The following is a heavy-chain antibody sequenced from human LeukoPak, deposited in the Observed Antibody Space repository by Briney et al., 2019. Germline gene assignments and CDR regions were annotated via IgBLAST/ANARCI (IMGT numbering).Heavy chain of an antibody. CDR1: GCSISSSSYY. J-gene: IGHJ6*03. V-gene: IGHV4-39*02. Sequence: SETLSLTCTVSGCSISSSSYYWGWIRQPPGKGLEWIGSIYYSGSTYYNPSLKSRVTISVDTSKNQFSLKLSSVTAAETAVYYCAREAPPYSTSWYSDYNYSYYIDVWGKGTKVAVSS. CDR3: AREAPPYSTSWYSDYNYSYYIDV. CDR2: IYYSGST. D-gene: IGHD6-13*01.